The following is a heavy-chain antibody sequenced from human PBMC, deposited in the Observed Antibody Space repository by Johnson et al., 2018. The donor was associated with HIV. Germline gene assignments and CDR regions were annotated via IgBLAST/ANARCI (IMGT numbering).Heavy chain of an antibody. J-gene: IGHJ3*02. V-gene: IGHV3-30*04. D-gene: IGHD4-17*01. Sequence: HVQLVESGGGVVQPGRSLRLSCAASGFTFSSYPMHWVRQAPGKGLAWVAVISYDGSNKYYADSVKGRFTISRDNSKNTLYLQMNSLRAEDTAVYYWWRDSRLRTRAVGWADAFDIWGQGTMVTVSS. CDR1: GFTFSSYP. CDR2: ISYDGSNK. CDR3: WRDSRLRTRAVGWADAFDI.